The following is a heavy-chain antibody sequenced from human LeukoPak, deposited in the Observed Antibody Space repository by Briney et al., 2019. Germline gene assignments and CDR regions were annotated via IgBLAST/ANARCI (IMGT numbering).Heavy chain of an antibody. Sequence: ASVKVSCKASGYTFTGYYVHWVRQAPGQGLEWMGWMNPKSGGTNYAQKFEARVTMNRDTSISTAYMELSSLRSEDTAVYYCARAVSPGSDDYDILTGYGYWGQGTLVTVSS. J-gene: IGHJ4*02. D-gene: IGHD3-9*01. CDR3: ARAVSPGSDDYDILTGYGY. V-gene: IGHV1-2*02. CDR1: GYTFTGYY. CDR2: MNPKSGGT.